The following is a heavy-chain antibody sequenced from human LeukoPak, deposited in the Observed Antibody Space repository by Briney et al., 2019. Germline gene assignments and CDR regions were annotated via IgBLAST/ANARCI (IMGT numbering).Heavy chain of an antibody. CDR3: ARVGYSSSSGARL. J-gene: IGHJ4*02. Sequence: GSSVKLSCNASGYTFTCYYMHLVRQAPGQGLELMGWINPNSGGTNYAQKFQGRVTMTRDTSISTVYMELSRLRSDDTAVYYCARVGYSSSSGARLWGQGTLVTVSS. CDR2: INPNSGGT. V-gene: IGHV1-2*02. CDR1: GYTFTCYY. D-gene: IGHD6-6*01.